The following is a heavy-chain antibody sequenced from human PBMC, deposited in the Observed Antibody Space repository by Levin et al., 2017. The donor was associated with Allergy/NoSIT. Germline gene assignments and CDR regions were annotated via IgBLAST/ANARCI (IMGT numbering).Heavy chain of an antibody. V-gene: IGHV3-23*01. Sequence: PGGSLRLSCVASGFSFSTYAMSWVRQAPGKGLEWVSAISARGPDTYSPDSVKGRFTISRDNSKNTMFLQMNSLRAEDTAIYYCAKDRGEGYGAWHFDHWGQGTQVTVSS. J-gene: IGHJ4*02. CDR1: GFSFSTYA. CDR3: AKDRGEGYGAWHFDH. D-gene: IGHD5-24*01. CDR2: ISARGPDT.